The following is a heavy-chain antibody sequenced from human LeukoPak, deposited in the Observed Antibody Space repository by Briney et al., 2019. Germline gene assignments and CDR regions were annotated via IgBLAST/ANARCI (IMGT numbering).Heavy chain of an antibody. CDR1: GFTFGSYA. Sequence: GGSLRLSCAASGFTFGSYAMSWVRQAPGKGLEWISSISSSSSYIYYADSVKGRFTISRDNAKNSLYLQMNSLRAEDTAVYYCAPFYGSGTSPTFDPWGQGTLVTVSS. CDR2: ISSSSSYI. V-gene: IGHV3-21*01. J-gene: IGHJ5*02. D-gene: IGHD3-10*01. CDR3: APFYGSGTSPTFDP.